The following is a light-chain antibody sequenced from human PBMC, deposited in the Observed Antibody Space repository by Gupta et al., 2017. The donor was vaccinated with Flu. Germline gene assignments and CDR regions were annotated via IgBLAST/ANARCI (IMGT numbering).Light chain of an antibody. Sequence: VTPGEPASISCRSSQGLLHSNGYNYLDWYLQKPGQSPQLLIYLGSNRASGVPDRFSGSGSGTDFTLKISRVEAEDVGVYYCRQPLQTPLTFGGGTKVEIK. CDR1: QGLLHSNGYNY. V-gene: IGKV2-28*01. CDR2: LGS. J-gene: IGKJ4*01. CDR3: RQPLQTPLT.